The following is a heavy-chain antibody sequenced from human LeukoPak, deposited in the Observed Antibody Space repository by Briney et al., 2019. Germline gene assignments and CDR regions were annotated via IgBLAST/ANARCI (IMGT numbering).Heavy chain of an antibody. D-gene: IGHD3-9*01. J-gene: IGHJ4*02. Sequence: GGSLRLSCAASGFTFDDYAMHWVRQAPGKGLEWVSGISWNSGSIGYADSVKGRFTISRDNAKNSLYLQMNSLRAEDTALYYCAKAFYYDILTGYCFDYWGQGTLVTVSS. CDR2: ISWNSGSI. CDR3: AKAFYYDILTGYCFDY. V-gene: IGHV3-9*01. CDR1: GFTFDDYA.